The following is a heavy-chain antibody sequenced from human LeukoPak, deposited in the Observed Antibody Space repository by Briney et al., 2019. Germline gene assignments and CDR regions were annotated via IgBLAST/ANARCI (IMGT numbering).Heavy chain of an antibody. J-gene: IGHJ4*02. D-gene: IGHD3-10*01. CDR3: ATSSHSGSYRAH. V-gene: IGHV4-59*08. Sequence: AETLSLTCSVSGDSVTSSYLSWIRQPPGKGLEWIGYISYTADSNYNPSLKSRVTISTDTSKNQFSLKLSSVTATDTAVYYCATSSHSGSYRAHWGQGTLATVSS. CDR1: GDSVTSSY. CDR2: ISYTADS.